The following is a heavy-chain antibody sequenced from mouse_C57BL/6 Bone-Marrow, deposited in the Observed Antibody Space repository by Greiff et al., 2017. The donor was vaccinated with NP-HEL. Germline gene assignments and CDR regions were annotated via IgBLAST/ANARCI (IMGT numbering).Heavy chain of an antibody. CDR2: IYPGSGST. CDR3: ASPSPDYGSSWYFDV. J-gene: IGHJ1*03. CDR1: GYTFTSYW. V-gene: IGHV1-55*01. D-gene: IGHD1-1*01. Sequence: QVQLQQPGAELVKPGASVKMSCKASGYTFTSYWITWVKQRPGQGLEWIGDIYPGSGSTNYNEKFKSKATLTVDTSSSTAYMQLSSLTSEDSAVYYCASPSPDYGSSWYFDVGGTGTAVTVSS.